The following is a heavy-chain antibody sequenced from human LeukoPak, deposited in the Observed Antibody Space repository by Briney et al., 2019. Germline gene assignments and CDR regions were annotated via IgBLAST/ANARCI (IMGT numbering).Heavy chain of an antibody. D-gene: IGHD1-1*01. V-gene: IGHV3-23*01. CDR2: ISGSSGNT. CDR3: TTTIDWSYFDS. J-gene: IGHJ4*02. Sequence: GGSLRLSCAASGFTFGDYPMSWVRQAPGKELEWVSGISGSSGNTYYADSVTGRFTISRDNSKNTLYLLMNSLRAEDTAVYYCTTTIDWSYFDSWGQGALVTVSS. CDR1: GFTFGDYP.